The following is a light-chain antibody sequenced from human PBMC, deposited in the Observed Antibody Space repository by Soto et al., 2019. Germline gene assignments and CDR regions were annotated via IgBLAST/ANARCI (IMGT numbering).Light chain of an antibody. Sequence: EIVLTQSPATLSLSPGERATLSCRASQSVGSFLAWYQQKPGQAPRLLIYDASNGATGIPARFSGSGSGTDFTLTISSLEPADFAVYYCQQRYDWPLTFGPGTRLEVK. V-gene: IGKV3-11*01. CDR3: QQRYDWPLT. CDR1: QSVGSF. CDR2: DAS. J-gene: IGKJ5*01.